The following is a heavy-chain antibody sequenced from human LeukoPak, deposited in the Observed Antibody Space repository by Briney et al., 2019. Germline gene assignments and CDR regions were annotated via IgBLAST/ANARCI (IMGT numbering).Heavy chain of an antibody. Sequence: GASVKVSCKASGYTFTSYDINWVRQATGQGLEWMGWMNPNSGNTGYAQKFQGRVTMTRNTSISTAYMELSSLRSEDTAVYYCARGLVTMVRGVIIWFDPWGQGTLVTVPS. CDR2: MNPNSGNT. J-gene: IGHJ5*02. D-gene: IGHD3-10*01. V-gene: IGHV1-8*01. CDR1: GYTFTSYD. CDR3: ARGLVTMVRGVIIWFDP.